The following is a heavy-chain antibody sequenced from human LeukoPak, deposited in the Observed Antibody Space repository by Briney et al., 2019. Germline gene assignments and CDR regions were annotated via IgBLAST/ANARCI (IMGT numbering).Heavy chain of an antibody. Sequence: PGGSLRLSCGAFGFSLGSYSMNWVRQAPGKGLEWVASVNTVSSYIYYADSMRGRFTISRDNAKNSLFLQMNSLRAEDTAVYYCARLRRNSDRSDFFYYYDHWGQGTLVTVSS. J-gene: IGHJ4*02. CDR3: ARLRRNSDRSDFFYYYDH. V-gene: IGHV3-21*01. CDR1: GFSLGSYS. CDR2: VNTVSSYI. D-gene: IGHD3-22*01.